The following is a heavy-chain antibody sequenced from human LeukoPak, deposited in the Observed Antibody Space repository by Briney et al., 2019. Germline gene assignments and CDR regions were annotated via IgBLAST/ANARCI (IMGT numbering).Heavy chain of an antibody. CDR1: GFTFSSYG. J-gene: IGHJ3*02. D-gene: IGHD3-10*01. V-gene: IGHV3-33*01. CDR3: ARVLWFGEVLKGDAFDI. CDR2: IWYDGSNK. Sequence: PGGSLRLSCAASGFTFSSYGMHWVRQAPCKGLEWVAVIWYDGSNKYYGDSVKGRFTISRDNSRNTLYLQMTSLRAEDTAVYYCARVLWFGEVLKGDAFDIWGQGTMVTVSS.